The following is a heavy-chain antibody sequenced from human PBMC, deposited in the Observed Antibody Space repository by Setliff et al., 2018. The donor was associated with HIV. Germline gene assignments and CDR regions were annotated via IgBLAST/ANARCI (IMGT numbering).Heavy chain of an antibody. V-gene: IGHV4-34*12. J-gene: IGHJ6*02. CDR2: IVDSGST. CDR3: ARAPSCADSWCYMYYYYYYGMDV. D-gene: IGHD2-8*01. Sequence: SETLSLTCTLYGGSLTNYYWTWIRQSPEKGLEWIGEIVDSGSTNYSPSLKSRVTISLDTSKKQFSLRLNSVTAADTGAYYCARAPSCADSWCYMYYYYYYGMDVWGLGTTVTVSS. CDR1: GGSLTNYY.